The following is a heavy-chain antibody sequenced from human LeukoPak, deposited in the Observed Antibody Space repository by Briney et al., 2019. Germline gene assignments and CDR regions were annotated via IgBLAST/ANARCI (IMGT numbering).Heavy chain of an antibody. D-gene: IGHD6-19*01. J-gene: IGHJ4*02. CDR2: IGGSDSIV. V-gene: IGHV3-11*01. Sequence: GGSLRLSCAVSEFTLNDYYMSWIRQAPGKGLERVSDIGGSDSIVAYADSVKGRFSISRDFAKNSLYLQMNSLRAEDTAVYYCAREKVAGAFDSWGQGALVTVSS. CDR3: AREKVAGAFDS. CDR1: EFTLNDYY.